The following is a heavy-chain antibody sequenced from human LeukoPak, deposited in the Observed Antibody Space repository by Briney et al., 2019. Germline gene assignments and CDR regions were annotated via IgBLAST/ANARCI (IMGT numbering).Heavy chain of an antibody. CDR3: ARERYYDSSGYPSYYYMGV. CDR1: GGSISSYY. V-gene: IGHV4-59*01. Sequence: SETLSLTCTVSGGSISSYYWSWIRQPPGKGLEWIGYIYYSGSTNYNPSLKSRVTISVDTSKNQFSLKLSSVTAADTAVYYCARERYYDSSGYPSYYYMGVWGKGTTVTVSS. J-gene: IGHJ6*03. D-gene: IGHD3-22*01. CDR2: IYYSGST.